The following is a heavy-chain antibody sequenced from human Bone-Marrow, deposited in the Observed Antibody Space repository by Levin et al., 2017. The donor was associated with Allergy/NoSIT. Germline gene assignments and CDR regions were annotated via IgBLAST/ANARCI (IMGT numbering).Heavy chain of an antibody. CDR2: INPNSGGT. Sequence: GESLKISCKASGYTFTGRYLHWVRQAPGQGLEWMGWINPNSGGTKFAQKFQGRVTMTRDSTISTAYMELSSLKSDDTAVYYCAGDLWETTLPGHGDYWGQGTLVTVSS. J-gene: IGHJ4*02. D-gene: IGHD1-1*01. V-gene: IGHV1-2*02. CDR1: GYTFTGRY. CDR3: AGDLWETTLPGHGDY.